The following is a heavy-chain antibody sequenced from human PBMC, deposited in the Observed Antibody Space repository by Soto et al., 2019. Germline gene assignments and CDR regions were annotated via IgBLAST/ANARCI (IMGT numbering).Heavy chain of an antibody. J-gene: IGHJ3*02. Sequence: GSLRLSCAASGFTFSSYGMHWVRQAPGKGLEWVAVISYDGSNKYYADSVKGRFTISRDNSKNTLYLQMNSLRAEDTAVYYCAKDGFDIWGQGTMVTVSS. V-gene: IGHV3-30*18. CDR3: AKDGFDI. CDR2: ISYDGSNK. CDR1: GFTFSSYG.